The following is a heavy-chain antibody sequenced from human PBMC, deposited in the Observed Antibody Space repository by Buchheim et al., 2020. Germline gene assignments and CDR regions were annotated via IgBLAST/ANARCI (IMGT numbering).Heavy chain of an antibody. Sequence: QVQLVQSGAEVKKPGASVKVSCKASGYIFTGYYMHWVRQAPEQGLEWMGWINPNSGGTNYAQKFQGRVTMTRDTSISTAYMELSRLRSDDTAVYYCARTDTGYSSSWSMGFDPWGQGTL. D-gene: IGHD6-13*01. J-gene: IGHJ5*02. CDR3: ARTDTGYSSSWSMGFDP. CDR2: INPNSGGT. V-gene: IGHV1-2*02. CDR1: GYIFTGYY.